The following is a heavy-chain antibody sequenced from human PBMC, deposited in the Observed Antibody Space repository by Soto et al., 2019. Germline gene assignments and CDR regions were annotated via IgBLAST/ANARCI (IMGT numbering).Heavy chain of an antibody. J-gene: IGHJ6*02. D-gene: IGHD6-6*01. CDR2: TYNSVST. CDR1: GGSISRGGYY. V-gene: IGHV4-31*03. Sequence: SETLSLTCTVSGGSISRGGYYWSWIRQNPGKGLEWIGYTYNSVSTYYNPSLKSRVTISVDTSKNQFSLKLSSVTAADTAVYYCAREAYSSSGYYYYGMDVWGQGTTVTVSS. CDR3: AREAYSSSGYYYYGMDV.